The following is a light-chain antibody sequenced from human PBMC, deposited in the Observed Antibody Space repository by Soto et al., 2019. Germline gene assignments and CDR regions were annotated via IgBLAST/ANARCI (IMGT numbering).Light chain of an antibody. CDR1: SSNIGAGYD. CDR2: GNS. Sequence: QSVLTQPSSVSGAPGQRGTISCTGSSSNIGAGYDVHWYQQLPGTAPKLLIYGNSNRPSAVPDRFSGSKSGTSASLAITGLQAEDEADYYCQSYDSSLSGWVFGGGTKVIVL. V-gene: IGLV1-40*01. CDR3: QSYDSSLSGWV. J-gene: IGLJ3*02.